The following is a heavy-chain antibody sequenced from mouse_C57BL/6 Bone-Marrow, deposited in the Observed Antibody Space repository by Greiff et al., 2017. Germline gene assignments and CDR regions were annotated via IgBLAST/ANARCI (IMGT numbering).Heavy chain of an antibody. D-gene: IGHD2-4*01. V-gene: IGHV1-81*01. CDR1: GYTFTSYG. CDR2: IYPRSGNT. J-gene: IGHJ2*01. Sequence: VQLQQSGAELARPGASVKLSCKASGYTFTSYGISWVKQRTGQGLEWIGEIYPRSGNTYYNEKFKGKATLTADKSSSTAYLELRSLTSEGSAVYFCAREDNDYVDFDYWGQGTTLTVSS. CDR3: AREDNDYVDFDY.